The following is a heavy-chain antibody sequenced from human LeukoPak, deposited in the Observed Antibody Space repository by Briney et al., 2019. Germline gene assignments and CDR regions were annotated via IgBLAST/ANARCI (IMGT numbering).Heavy chain of an antibody. CDR2: INPSGGST. CDR1: GYTFTSYY. Sequence: ASVKVFCKASGYTFTSYYMHWVRQAPGQGLEWMGIINPSGGSTSYAQKFQGRVTMTRDTSTSTVYMELSSLRSEDTAVYYCARSYNWNRPLDYWGQGTLVTVSS. V-gene: IGHV1-46*01. CDR3: ARSYNWNRPLDY. D-gene: IGHD1-20*01. J-gene: IGHJ4*02.